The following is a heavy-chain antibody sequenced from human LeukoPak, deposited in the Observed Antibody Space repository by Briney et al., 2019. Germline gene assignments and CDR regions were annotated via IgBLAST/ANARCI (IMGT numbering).Heavy chain of an antibody. CDR2: ISGSGGSI. D-gene: IGHD6-19*01. J-gene: IGHJ2*01. CDR1: GFTFSTYA. V-gene: IGHV3-23*01. Sequence: GGSLRLSCAASGFTFSTYAMSWVRQAPGKGLEWVSTISGSGGSIYYADPVKGQLTISRDNSKNTLYLQMSSLGAEDTAVYYCAKDRGKQWPNWYFDVWGRGTLVTVSS. CDR3: AKDRGKQWPNWYFDV.